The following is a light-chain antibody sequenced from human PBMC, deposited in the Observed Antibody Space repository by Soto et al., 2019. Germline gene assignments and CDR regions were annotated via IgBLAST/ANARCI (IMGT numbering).Light chain of an antibody. V-gene: IGKV1-39*01. CDR2: GVS. Sequence: DIQMTQSPSSLSASVGDRVTITCRASQSISNYLNWYQQKPGKAPKLLIYGVSTLQSGVPSRFSGSGSGTDFTLTISTLQPEDFATYYCQQSFGAPVLGTFGQGTRLEIK. J-gene: IGKJ5*01. CDR1: QSISNY. CDR3: QQSFGAPVLGT.